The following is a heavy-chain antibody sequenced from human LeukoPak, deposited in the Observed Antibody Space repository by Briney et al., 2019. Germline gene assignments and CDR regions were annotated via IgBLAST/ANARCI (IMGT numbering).Heavy chain of an antibody. Sequence: GGSLRLSCAASGFTFSSYSMNWVRQAPGKGPEWLSSISATGSYIFYTDSVRGRFTISRDNAKNSPYLQMSSLRVEDTAVYYCARMGSALEVGANGFDVWGPGTMVTVS. CDR1: GFTFSSYS. CDR3: ARMGSALEVGANGFDV. D-gene: IGHD4/OR15-4a*01. J-gene: IGHJ3*01. CDR2: ISATGSYI. V-gene: IGHV3-21*01.